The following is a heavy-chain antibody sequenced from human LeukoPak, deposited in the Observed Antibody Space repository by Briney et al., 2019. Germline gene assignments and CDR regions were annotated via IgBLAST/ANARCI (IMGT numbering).Heavy chain of an antibody. CDR2: INRDASEK. CDR1: GFTFSNYW. CDR3: ARDDPVVHATYDY. V-gene: IGHV3-7*01. D-gene: IGHD2-15*01. Sequence: VGSLRLSCGASGFTFSNYWMTWVRQAPGKGLEWVANINRDASEKYYADSVTGRFTISRENAKSSLFLQMTSLRADDTAVYYCARDDPVVHATYDYWGQGTLVTVSS. J-gene: IGHJ4*02.